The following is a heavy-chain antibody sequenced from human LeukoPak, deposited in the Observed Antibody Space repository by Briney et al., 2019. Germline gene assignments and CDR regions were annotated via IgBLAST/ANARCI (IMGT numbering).Heavy chain of an antibody. CDR3: ASLDIVATIPYYYYGMDV. V-gene: IGHV3-21*01. D-gene: IGHD5-12*01. J-gene: IGHJ6*04. Sequence: GGSLRLSCAASGFTFSSYSMNWVRQAPGKGLEWVSSISSSSSYIYYADSVKGRFTISRDNAKNSLYLQMNSLRAKDTAVYYCASLDIVATIPYYYYGMDVWGKGITVTVSS. CDR2: ISSSSSYI. CDR1: GFTFSSYS.